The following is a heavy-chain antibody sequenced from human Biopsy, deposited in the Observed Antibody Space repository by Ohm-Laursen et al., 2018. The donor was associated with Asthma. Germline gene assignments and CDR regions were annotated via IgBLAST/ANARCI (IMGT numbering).Heavy chain of an antibody. J-gene: IGHJ5*02. D-gene: IGHD6-19*01. CDR1: GATIKTDDHY. CDR3: ARASVAASSNWFDP. Sequence: TLSLTCTVSGATIKTDDHYWSWLRQPPGKGLEWFGFIHYSGSTSYNPFLTGGVTISVDTSKNQFSLKLSSVTAADTAVYYCARASVAASSNWFDPWGQGTLVTVSS. V-gene: IGHV4-30-4*01. CDR2: IHYSGST.